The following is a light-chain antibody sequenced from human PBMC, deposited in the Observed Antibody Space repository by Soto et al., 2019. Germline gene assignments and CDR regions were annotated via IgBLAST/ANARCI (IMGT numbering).Light chain of an antibody. V-gene: IGLV6-57*03. CDR2: EDN. J-gene: IGLJ3*02. CDR3: QSYDIPNWV. Sequence: NFMLTQPHSVSESPGKTVTISCTRSSGSIASNYVQWYQQRPGSAPTTVIYEDNQRPSGVPDRFSGSIDSSSNSASLTISGLKTEDEADYSCQSYDIPNWVFGGGTQLTVL. CDR1: SGSIASNY.